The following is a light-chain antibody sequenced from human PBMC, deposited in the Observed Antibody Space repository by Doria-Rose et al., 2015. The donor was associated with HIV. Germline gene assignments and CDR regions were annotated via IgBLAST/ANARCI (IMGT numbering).Light chain of an antibody. CDR2: AAS. J-gene: IGKJ1*01. V-gene: IGKV1-39*01. CDR1: ITY. Sequence: ITYLNWFQQEPWQSPQLLIYAASRLQSGVPSRFSGSGSGTDFTLTISGLQPGDFATYYCQQTYSSPQWTRGQGTKVEMK. CDR3: QQTYSSPQWT.